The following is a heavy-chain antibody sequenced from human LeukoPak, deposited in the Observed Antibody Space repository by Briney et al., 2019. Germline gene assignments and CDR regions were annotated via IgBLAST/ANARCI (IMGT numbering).Heavy chain of an antibody. CDR3: AKAGIAAAGTLDY. J-gene: IGHJ4*02. Sequence: AGGSLRLSCAASGFTFSSYGMHWVRQAPGKGLEWVAVIWYDGSNKYYADSVKGRFTISRDNSKNTLYLQMNSLRAEDTAVYYSAKAGIAAAGTLDYWGQGTLVTVSS. V-gene: IGHV3-33*06. D-gene: IGHD6-13*01. CDR1: GFTFSSYG. CDR2: IWYDGSNK.